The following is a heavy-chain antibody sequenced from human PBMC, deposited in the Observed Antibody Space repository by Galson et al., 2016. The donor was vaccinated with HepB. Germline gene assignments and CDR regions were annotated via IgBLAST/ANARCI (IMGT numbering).Heavy chain of an antibody. CDR1: EFTFSSYA. Sequence: SLRLSCAASEFTFSSYAMSWVRQAPGKGLEWVSAIGGSGVSTYYADSVKGRFTISRDNSKNTLYLQMNSLRAEDTAVYYCARVALGYCGSTSCPNWFDPWGQGTLVTVSS. J-gene: IGHJ5*02. D-gene: IGHD2-2*01. CDR2: IGGSGVST. CDR3: ARVALGYCGSTSCPNWFDP. V-gene: IGHV3-23*01.